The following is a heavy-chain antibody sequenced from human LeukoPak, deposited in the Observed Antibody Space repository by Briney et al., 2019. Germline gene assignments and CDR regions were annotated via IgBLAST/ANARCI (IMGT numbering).Heavy chain of an antibody. CDR1: GLTFSSYA. Sequence: GGSLRLSCAASGLTFSSYAMSWVRQAPGKGLVWVSAISGTGIYIYHTDSVKGRFTISRDNSKNTLYLQMNSLRVEDTAIYYCAKDTVRGDFDYWGQGTLVTVSS. D-gene: IGHD3-10*01. V-gene: IGHV3-23*01. J-gene: IGHJ4*02. CDR3: AKDTVRGDFDY. CDR2: ISGTGIYI.